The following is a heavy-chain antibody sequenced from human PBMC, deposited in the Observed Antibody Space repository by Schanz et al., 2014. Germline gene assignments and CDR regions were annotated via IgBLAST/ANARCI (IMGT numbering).Heavy chain of an antibody. Sequence: QVQLIQSGAEVKKPGASVKVSCKASGYTFTDYGVIWVRQAPGQGLEWMGIVNPSVRGTHFAREFQGRVTVTSDTSTSTVYMELSGLRSEDTAVYYCARGGSMVQEINFAYWGQGSLVTVSS. V-gene: IGHV1-46*03. CDR2: VNPSVRGT. CDR3: ARGGSMVQEINFAY. CDR1: GYTFTDYG. J-gene: IGHJ4*02. D-gene: IGHD3-10*01.